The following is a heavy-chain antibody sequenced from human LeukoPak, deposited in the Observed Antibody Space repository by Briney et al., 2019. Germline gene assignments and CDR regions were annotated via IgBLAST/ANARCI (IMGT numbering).Heavy chain of an antibody. J-gene: IGHJ4*02. CDR2: TSHTGST. CDR3: ARHGLDILTGYFDY. CDR1: GDSINSGGYS. D-gene: IGHD3-9*01. V-gene: IGHV4-30-2*01. Sequence: PSETLSLTCAVSGDSINSGGYSWSWIRQPPGKGLEWIGYTSHTGSTYYNPSLKSRVIISVDRSKNHFSLRLSSVTAADTAVYYCARHGLDILTGYFDYWGQGTLVTVSS.